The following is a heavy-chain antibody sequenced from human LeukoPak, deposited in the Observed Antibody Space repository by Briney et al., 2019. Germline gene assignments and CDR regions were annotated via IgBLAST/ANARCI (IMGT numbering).Heavy chain of an antibody. D-gene: IGHD2-2*01. Sequence: SETLSLTRTVSGDSISSYYWSWIRQPAGRGLEWIGRIYTSGGTNYNPSLKSRVTISVDTSKNQFSLKLSSVTAADTAVYYCARYRIRYCSSTSCYGPGPFDYWGQGTLVTVSS. CDR2: IYTSGGT. J-gene: IGHJ4*02. V-gene: IGHV4-4*07. CDR1: GDSISSYY. CDR3: ARYRIRYCSSTSCYGPGPFDY.